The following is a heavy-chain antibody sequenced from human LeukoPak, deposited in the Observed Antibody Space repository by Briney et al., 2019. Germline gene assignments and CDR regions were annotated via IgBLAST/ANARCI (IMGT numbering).Heavy chain of an antibody. J-gene: IGHJ6*03. CDR1: GYIFTSYG. CDR2: ISPNNGNT. V-gene: IGHV1-18*01. CDR3: ARALLPDYGDYYYYMDV. Sequence: ASVKVSCKASGYIFTSYGISWVRQAPGQGLERMGWISPNNGNTNYAQKLQGRVTMTTDTSTSTAYMELRSLRSDDTAVYYCARALLPDYGDYYYYMDVWGKGTTVTVSS. D-gene: IGHD4-17*01.